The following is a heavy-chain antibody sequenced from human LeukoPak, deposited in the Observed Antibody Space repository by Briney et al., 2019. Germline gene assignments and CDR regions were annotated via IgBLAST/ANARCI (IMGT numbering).Heavy chain of an antibody. V-gene: IGHV4-39*07. D-gene: IGHD4-17*01. CDR2: IYYSGST. CDR1: GGSISSSSYY. Sequence: SETLSLTCTVSGGSISSSSYYWGWIRQPPGKGLEWIGSIYYSGSTYYNPSLKSRVTISVDTSKNQFSLKLSSVTAADTAVYYCASLLKGIAYGDYWDGHVDYWGQGTLVTVSS. CDR3: ASLLKGIAYGDYWDGHVDY. J-gene: IGHJ4*02.